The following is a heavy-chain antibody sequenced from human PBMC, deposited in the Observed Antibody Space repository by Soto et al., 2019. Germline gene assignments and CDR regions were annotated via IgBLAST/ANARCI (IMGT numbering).Heavy chain of an antibody. Sequence: ASVKVSCKASGYTFTSYGISWVRQAPGQGLEWMGWISAYNGNTNYAQKLQGRVTMTTDTSTSTAYMELRSLRSDDTAVYYCARGSGYDSETCHFDYWGQGTLVTVSS. CDR3: ARGSGYDSETCHFDY. J-gene: IGHJ4*02. V-gene: IGHV1-18*01. CDR1: GYTFTSYG. D-gene: IGHD5-12*01. CDR2: ISAYNGNT.